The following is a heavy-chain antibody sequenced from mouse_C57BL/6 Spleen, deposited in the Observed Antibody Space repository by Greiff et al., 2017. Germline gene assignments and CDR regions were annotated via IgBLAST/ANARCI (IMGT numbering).Heavy chain of an antibody. Sequence: QVQLKESGAELVKPGASVKLSCKASGYTFTSYWMQWVKQRPGQGLEWIGEIDPSDSYTNYNQKFKGKATLTVDTSSSTAYMQLSSLTSEDSAVYYCARTGVDYWGQGTTLTVSS. J-gene: IGHJ2*01. CDR1: GYTFTSYW. CDR2: IDPSDSYT. CDR3: ARTGVDY. V-gene: IGHV1-50*01.